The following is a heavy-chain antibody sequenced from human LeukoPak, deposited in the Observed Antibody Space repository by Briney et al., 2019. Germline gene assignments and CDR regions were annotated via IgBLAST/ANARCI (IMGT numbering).Heavy chain of an antibody. CDR3: ASHTYYDGNSYPSAFDI. Sequence: GESLQISCKGSGYSFTSYWIGWVRQMPGKGLEWMGIIYPGDSDTRYSPSFQGQVSISVDKSINTAYLQWSSLKASDTAMFYCASHTYYDGNSYPSAFDIWGQGTMVTVSS. CDR1: GYSFTSYW. D-gene: IGHD4-23*01. CDR2: IYPGDSDT. V-gene: IGHV5-51*01. J-gene: IGHJ3*02.